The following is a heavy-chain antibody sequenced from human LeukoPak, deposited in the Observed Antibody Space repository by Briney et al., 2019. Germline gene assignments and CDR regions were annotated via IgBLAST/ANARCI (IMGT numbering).Heavy chain of an antibody. D-gene: IGHD6-13*01. CDR1: GFTFSSYG. V-gene: IGHV3-30*02. J-gene: IGHJ6*02. CDR3: ARVLGSSSWYVSFYYYYGMDV. CDR2: IRYDGGNK. Sequence: GGSLRLSCAASGFTFSSYGMHWVRQAPGKGLEWVAFIRYDGGNKYYADSVKGRFTISRDNSKNTLYLQMNSLRAEDTAVYYCARVLGSSSWYVSFYYYYGMDVWGQGTTVTVSS.